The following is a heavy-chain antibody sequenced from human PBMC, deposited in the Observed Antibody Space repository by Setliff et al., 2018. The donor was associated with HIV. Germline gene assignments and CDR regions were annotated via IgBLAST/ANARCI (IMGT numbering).Heavy chain of an antibody. V-gene: IGHV4-38-2*02. D-gene: IGHD3-22*01. CDR1: GYSISSGYY. J-gene: IGHJ4*02. CDR3: TREGSYYDRTGYWPVFDD. Sequence: KTSETLSLTCAVSGYSISSGYYWGWIRQPPGKGLEWIGSIYHSGSTYYNPSLKSRVTISVDTSKNQFSLKLNSVTAADTAVYFCTREGSYYDRTGYWPVFDDWGQGTLVTVSS. CDR2: IYHSGST.